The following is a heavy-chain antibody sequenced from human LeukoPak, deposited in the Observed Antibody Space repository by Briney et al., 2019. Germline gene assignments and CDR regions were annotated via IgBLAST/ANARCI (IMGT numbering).Heavy chain of an antibody. J-gene: IGHJ5*02. Sequence: SVKVSCKASGGTFSGYAISWVRQAPGQGLEWMGGIIPIFGTANYAQKFQGRVTITADESTSTAYMELSSLRSEDTAVYYCARDPIFGVVHNWFDPWGQGTLVTVSS. CDR2: IIPIFGTA. V-gene: IGHV1-69*13. CDR1: GGTFSGYA. D-gene: IGHD3-3*02. CDR3: ARDPIFGVVHNWFDP.